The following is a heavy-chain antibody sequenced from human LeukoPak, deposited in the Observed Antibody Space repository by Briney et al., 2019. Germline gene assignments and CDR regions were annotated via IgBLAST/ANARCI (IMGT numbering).Heavy chain of an antibody. CDR2: INPNSGGT. CDR1: GYTFTGYY. V-gene: IGHV1-2*02. CDR3: ARGNIVVVPAAIRRIWFDP. Sequence: PEASVKVSCKASGYTFTGYYMHWVRQAPGQGLEWMGWINPNSGGTNYAQKFQGRVTMTRDTSISTAYMELSRLRSDDTAVYYCARGNIVVVPAAIRRIWFDPWGQGTLVTVSS. D-gene: IGHD2-2*01. J-gene: IGHJ5*02.